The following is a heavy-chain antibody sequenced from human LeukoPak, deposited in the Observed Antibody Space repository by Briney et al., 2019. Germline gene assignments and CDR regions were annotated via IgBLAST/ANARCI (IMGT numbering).Heavy chain of an antibody. D-gene: IGHD2-15*01. CDR1: GFTSSSYG. CDR3: AKDIGSIDYYYGMDV. CDR2: ISYDGSNK. V-gene: IGHV3-30*18. J-gene: IGHJ6*02. Sequence: GGSLRLSCAASGFTSSSYGMHWVRQAPGKGLEWVAVISYDGSNKYYADSVKGRFTISRDNSKNTLYLQMNSLRAEDTAVYYCAKDIGSIDYYYGMDVWGQGTTVTVSS.